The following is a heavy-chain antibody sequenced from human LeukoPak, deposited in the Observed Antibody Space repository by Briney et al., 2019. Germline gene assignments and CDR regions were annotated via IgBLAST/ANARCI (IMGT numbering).Heavy chain of an antibody. CDR2: ISWNSGSI. CDR3: AKDVQYSSSWYMGPGYYYYGMDV. CDR1: GFTFDDYA. V-gene: IGHV3-9*01. J-gene: IGHJ6*02. D-gene: IGHD6-13*01. Sequence: GRSLRLSCAASGFTFDDYAMHWVRQAPGKGLEWVSGISWNSGSIGYADSVKGRFTISRDNAKNSLYLQMNSLRAEDTAVYYCAKDVQYSSSWYMGPGYYYYGMDVWGQGTLVTVSS.